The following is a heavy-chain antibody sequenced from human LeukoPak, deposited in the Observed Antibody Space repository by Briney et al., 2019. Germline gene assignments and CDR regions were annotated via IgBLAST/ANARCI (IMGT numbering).Heavy chain of an antibody. CDR2: ISAYNGNT. CDR1: GYTFISYG. CDR3: ARYRVGDYYYYYMDV. V-gene: IGHV1-18*01. Sequence: ASVKISCKASGYTFISYGISWVRQAPGQGLEWMGWISAYNGNTNYAQKLQGRVTMTTDTSTSTAYMELRSLSSDDTAVYYCARYRVGDYYYYYMDVWGKGTTVTVSS. J-gene: IGHJ6*03.